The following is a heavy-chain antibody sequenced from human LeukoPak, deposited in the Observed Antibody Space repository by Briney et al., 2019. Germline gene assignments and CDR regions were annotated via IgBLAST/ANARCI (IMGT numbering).Heavy chain of an antibody. CDR1: GFTFSSYW. V-gene: IGHV3-7*05. D-gene: IGHD6-13*01. J-gene: IGHJ3*01. CDR3: ARVLTGIAAAGTDAFDV. CDR2: INQDGSEK. Sequence: GGSLRLSCAASGFTFSSYWVTWVRQAPGKGLGWVANINQDGSEKYCVDSVKGRFTISRDNAKNSLSLQMNSLTVEDTAVYYCARVLTGIAAAGTDAFDVWGQGTTVTVSS.